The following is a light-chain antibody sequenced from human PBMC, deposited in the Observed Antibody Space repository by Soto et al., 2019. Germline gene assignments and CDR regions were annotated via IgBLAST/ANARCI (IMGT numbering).Light chain of an antibody. CDR3: QQYNNWPPLT. CDR1: QSISSN. Sequence: EIVMTQSPATLSVSPGERATLSCRATQSISSNLAWYQQRPGQAPRLLIYGASTRATGIPARFSGSGSGTGFTRTISSLQSEDFAVYYCQQYNNWPPLTFGGGTKVEIK. CDR2: GAS. V-gene: IGKV3-15*01. J-gene: IGKJ4*01.